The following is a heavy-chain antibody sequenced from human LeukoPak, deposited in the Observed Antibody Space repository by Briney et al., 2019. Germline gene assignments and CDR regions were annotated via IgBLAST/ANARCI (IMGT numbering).Heavy chain of an antibody. CDR2: IYYSGST. CDR3: ARQLQRDY. D-gene: IGHD5-24*01. Sequence: SETLSLTCTVSGGSISSYYWGWIRQPPGKGLEWIGSIYYSGSTYYNPSLTSRVTISVDTSKNQFSLKLSSVTAADTAVYYCARQLQRDYWGQGTLVTVSS. J-gene: IGHJ4*02. V-gene: IGHV4-39*01. CDR1: GGSISSYY.